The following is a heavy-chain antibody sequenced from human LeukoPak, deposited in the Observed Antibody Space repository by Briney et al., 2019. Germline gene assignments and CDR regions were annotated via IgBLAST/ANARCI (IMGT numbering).Heavy chain of an antibody. CDR2: MKPHSGNT. CDR1: GYTFTTYD. Sequence: ASVKVSCKASGYTFTTYDINWVRQATGQGLEWMGWMKPHSGNTGFAQNFQGRVAMTRNTSIDTAYMELSSLRVEDTAVYYCVRGFRSDTSGRKFDCWGQGTLVTVSS. CDR3: VRGFRSDTSGRKFDC. J-gene: IGHJ4*02. D-gene: IGHD2-2*01. V-gene: IGHV1-8*01.